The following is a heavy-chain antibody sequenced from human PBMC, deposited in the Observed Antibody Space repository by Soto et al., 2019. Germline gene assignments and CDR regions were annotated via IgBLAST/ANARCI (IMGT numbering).Heavy chain of an antibody. CDR3: AKEGLVYCGGDCLNWFDP. V-gene: IGHV1-69*13. Sequence: SVKVSCKASGGTFSSYAISWVRQAPGQGLEWMGGIIPIFGTANYAQKFQGRVTITADESTSTAYMELSSLRSEDTAVYYCAKEGLVYCGGDCLNWFDPWGQGTLVTVSS. CDR1: GGTFSSYA. J-gene: IGHJ5*02. CDR2: IIPIFGTA. D-gene: IGHD2-21*02.